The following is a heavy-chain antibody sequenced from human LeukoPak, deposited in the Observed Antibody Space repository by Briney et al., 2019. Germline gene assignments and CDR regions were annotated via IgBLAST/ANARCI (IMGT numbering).Heavy chain of an antibody. V-gene: IGHV3-23*01. Sequence: GGSLRLPCAASGFTFSSYAMSWVRQAPGKGLEWVSAISGSGGSTYYADSVKGRFTISRDNSKNTLYLQMNSLRAEDTAVYYCAKAPYDSSGYSPYYFDYWGQGTLVTVSS. CDR3: AKAPYDSSGYSPYYFDY. D-gene: IGHD3-22*01. CDR1: GFTFSSYA. J-gene: IGHJ4*02. CDR2: ISGSGGST.